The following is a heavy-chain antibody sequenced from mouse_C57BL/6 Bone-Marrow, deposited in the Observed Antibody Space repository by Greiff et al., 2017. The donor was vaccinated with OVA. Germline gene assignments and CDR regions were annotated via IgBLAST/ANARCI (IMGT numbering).Heavy chain of an antibody. Sequence: EVQGVESGEGLVKPGGSLKLSCAASGFTFSSYAMSWVRQTPEKRLEWVAYISSGGDYIYYADTVKGRFTISRDNARNTLYLQMSSLKSEDTAMYYCTRDYHYYGWAWFAYWGQGTLVTVSA. D-gene: IGHD1-1*01. V-gene: IGHV5-9-1*02. J-gene: IGHJ3*01. CDR1: GFTFSSYA. CDR3: TRDYHYYGWAWFAY. CDR2: ISSGGDYI.